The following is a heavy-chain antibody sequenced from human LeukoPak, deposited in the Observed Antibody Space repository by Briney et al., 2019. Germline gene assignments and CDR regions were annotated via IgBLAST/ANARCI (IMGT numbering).Heavy chain of an antibody. CDR3: ARSGRGTYYYFDL. D-gene: IGHD5-12*01. J-gene: IGHJ4*02. Sequence: ASVKVSCKDSTYTFTRYGISWVRQAPGQGLEWMGWISGYNGNTNYAQKFLGRVSMTADTATSTAYMELRSLTSDDTAMYYCARSGRGTYYYFDLWGQGTLVTVSS. CDR1: TYTFTRYG. V-gene: IGHV1-18*01. CDR2: ISGYNGNT.